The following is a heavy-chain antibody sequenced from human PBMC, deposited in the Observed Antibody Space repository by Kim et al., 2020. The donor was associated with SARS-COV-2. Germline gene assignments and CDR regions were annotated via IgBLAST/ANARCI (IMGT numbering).Heavy chain of an antibody. J-gene: IGHJ6*02. V-gene: IGHV4-34*01. CDR2: INHSEST. CDR3: ARGRGGTTVVTRGLGYYYYYGMDV. D-gene: IGHD4-17*01. CDR1: GGSFSGYY. Sequence: SETLSLTCAVYGGSFSGYYWSWIRQPPWKGLEWIGEINHSESTNYNPSLKSRSTISVDTSKNQFSLKLSSVTAADTAVYYCARGRGGTTVVTRGLGYYYYYGMDVWGQGTTVTVSS.